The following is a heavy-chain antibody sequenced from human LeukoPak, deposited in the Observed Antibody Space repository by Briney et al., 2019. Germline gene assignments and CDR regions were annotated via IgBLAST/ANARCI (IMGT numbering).Heavy chain of an antibody. J-gene: IGHJ4*02. CDR3: ARESVGISWSGGGVDY. Sequence: SETLSLTCTVSGGSISSSSYYWGWIRQPPGKGLEWIGEINHSGSTNYNPSLKSRVTISVDTSKNQFSLKLSSVTAADTAVYYCARESVGISWSGGGVDYWGQGTLVTVSS. D-gene: IGHD6-13*01. CDR2: INHSGST. V-gene: IGHV4-39*07. CDR1: GGSISSSSYY.